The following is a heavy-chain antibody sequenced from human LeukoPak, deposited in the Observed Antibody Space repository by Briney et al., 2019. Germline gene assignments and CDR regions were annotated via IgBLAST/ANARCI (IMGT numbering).Heavy chain of an antibody. V-gene: IGHV3-48*02. CDR1: GFTFSRFG. J-gene: IGHJ4*02. D-gene: IGHD2-15*01. CDR2: ISSSSSSSV. CDR3: AQKGGADY. Sequence: AGGSLRLSCAASGFTFSRFGMNWARQAPGKGLEWVSYISSSSSSSVYYADSVKGRFTISRDNAKNSLYLQMNSLRDEDTAVYYCAQKGGADYWGQGTLITVSS.